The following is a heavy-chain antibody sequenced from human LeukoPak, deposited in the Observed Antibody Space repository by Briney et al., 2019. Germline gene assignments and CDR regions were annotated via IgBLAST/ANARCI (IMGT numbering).Heavy chain of an antibody. J-gene: IGHJ4*02. CDR1: GFTFSSYA. CDR3: AKDYDILTGYYNPFDY. Sequence: GGSLRLSCAASGFTFSSYATSWVRQAPGKGLEWVSAISGSGGGTYYADSVKGRFTISRDNSKNTLYLQMNSLRAEDTAVYYCAKDYDILTGYYNPFDYWGQGTLVTVSS. D-gene: IGHD3-9*01. V-gene: IGHV3-23*01. CDR2: ISGSGGGT.